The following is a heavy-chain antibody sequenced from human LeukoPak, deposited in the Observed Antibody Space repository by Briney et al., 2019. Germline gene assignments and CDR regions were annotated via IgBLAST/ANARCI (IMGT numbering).Heavy chain of an antibody. V-gene: IGHV3-15*01. CDR2: IKRHIDGGTT. J-gene: IGHJ4*02. CDR3: TTDPPGGTDY. CDR1: GFTFSNDW. D-gene: IGHD1-1*01. Sequence: GGSLRLSCAASGFTFSNDWMGWVRQAPGKGLEWVGRIKRHIDGGTTDYAAPVKGRFTISRDDSENTLYLQMSSLKIEDTAVYYCTTDPPGGTDYWGQGTLVTVSS.